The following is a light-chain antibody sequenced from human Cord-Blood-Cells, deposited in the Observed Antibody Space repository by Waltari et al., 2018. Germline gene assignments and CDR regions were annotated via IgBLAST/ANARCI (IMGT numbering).Light chain of an antibody. J-gene: IGLJ3*02. CDR1: SSDVGGYNY. CDR2: DVS. CDR3: SSYTSSSTWV. Sequence: QSALTQPASVSGSPGQSITISCTGTSSDVGGYNYASWSQQHPGKAPKLLIYDVSKRPSGVSNRFSGSKSGNTASLTISGLQAEDEADYYCSSYTSSSTWVFGGGTKLTVL. V-gene: IGLV2-14*01.